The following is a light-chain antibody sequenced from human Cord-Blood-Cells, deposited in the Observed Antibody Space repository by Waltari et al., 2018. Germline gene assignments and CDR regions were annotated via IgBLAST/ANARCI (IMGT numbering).Light chain of an antibody. CDR3: QQYGSSPNT. V-gene: IGKV3-20*01. CDR1: QSVSSSY. J-gene: IGKJ2*01. CDR2: GAS. Sequence: EIVLTQSPGTLSLSPGDRATLSCRASQSVSSSYLAWYQQKPGQAPRLLIYGASSRATGIPDRFSGSGSGTDFTLTTSRLEPEDFAVYYCQQYGSSPNTFGQGTKLEIK.